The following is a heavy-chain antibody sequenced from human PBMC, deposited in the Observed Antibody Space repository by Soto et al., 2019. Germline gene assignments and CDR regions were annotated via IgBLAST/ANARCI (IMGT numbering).Heavy chain of an antibody. D-gene: IGHD2-2*01. CDR1: GFDFSVYW. V-gene: IGHV3-7*03. CDR3: VKDGGYCSSATCYSPRNHYFDA. J-gene: IGHJ5*02. CDR2: IKFDGSEK. Sequence: GGSLRLSCAASGFDFSVYWMSWVRQAPGKGPEWVANIKFDGSEKQYVDSVKGRFTISRDNARNSVFLQMNSLRAGDTAVYYCVKDGGYCSSATCYSPRNHYFDAWGQGTLVVVSS.